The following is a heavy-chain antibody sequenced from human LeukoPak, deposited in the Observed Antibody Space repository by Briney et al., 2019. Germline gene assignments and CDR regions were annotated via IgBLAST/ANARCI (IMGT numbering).Heavy chain of an antibody. Sequence: SVRVSCKASGNTVSSYDFNWVRQATGQGLEWMGGIIPIFGTANYAQKFQGRVTITADKSTSTAYMELSSLRSEDTAVYYCARDRDYYGSVYFDYWGQGTLVTVSS. CDR3: ARDRDYYGSVYFDY. CDR2: IIPIFGTA. J-gene: IGHJ4*02. CDR1: GNTVSSYD. V-gene: IGHV1-69*06. D-gene: IGHD3-10*01.